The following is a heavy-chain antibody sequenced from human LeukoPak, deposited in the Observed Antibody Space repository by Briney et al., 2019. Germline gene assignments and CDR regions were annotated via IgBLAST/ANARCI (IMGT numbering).Heavy chain of an antibody. CDR3: ARGLAPERCYYYMDV. V-gene: IGHV1-69*05. Sequence: GASVKVSCKASGGTFSSYAISWVRQAPGQGLEWMGGIIPIFGTANYAQKFQGRVTITTDESTSTAYMELSSLRSEDTAVYYCARGLAPERCYYYMDVWGKGTTVTVSS. D-gene: IGHD1-1*01. CDR1: GGTFSSYA. CDR2: IIPIFGTA. J-gene: IGHJ6*03.